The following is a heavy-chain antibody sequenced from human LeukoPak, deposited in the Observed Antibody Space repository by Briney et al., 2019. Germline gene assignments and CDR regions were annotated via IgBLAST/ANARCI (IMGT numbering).Heavy chain of an antibody. Sequence: SETLSLTCTVSGGSISSYYWIWIRQPAGKGLEWIGRLYTSGSTNYNPSLKSRVTMSVDTSKNQFSLKLSSVTAADTAVYYCARVQHYYGMDVWGQGTTVTVSS. CDR3: ARVQHYYGMDV. CDR2: LYTSGST. D-gene: IGHD2-2*01. CDR1: GGSISSYY. J-gene: IGHJ6*02. V-gene: IGHV4-4*07.